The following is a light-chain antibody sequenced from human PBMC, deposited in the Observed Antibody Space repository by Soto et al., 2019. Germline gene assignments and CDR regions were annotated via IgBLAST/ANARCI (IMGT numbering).Light chain of an antibody. V-gene: IGLV4-60*03. CDR2: LEDSGNY. Sequence: QPVLTQSSSASASLGSSVKLTCTLSSGHRSYIIAWHQQQPGKAPRYLMKLEDSGNYNKGSGVPDRFSGSSSGADRYLTISNLQSEDEADYYCETWDSNNWVFGGGTKLPVL. CDR3: ETWDSNNWV. CDR1: SGHRSYI. J-gene: IGLJ3*02.